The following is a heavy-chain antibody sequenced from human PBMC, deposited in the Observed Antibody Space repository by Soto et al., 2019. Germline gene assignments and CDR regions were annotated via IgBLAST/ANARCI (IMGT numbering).Heavy chain of an antibody. D-gene: IGHD1-26*01. CDR1: GFTFSSYG. CDR2: ISYDGSNK. V-gene: IGHV3-30*03. Sequence: QVRLVESGGGVVQPGRSLRLSCAASGFTFSSYGMHWVRQAPGKGLEWVAVISYDGSNKYYADSVKGRFTISRDNSKNTLYLQMNSLRAEDTAVYYCARDFSRVRWELQSYFDYWGQGTLVTVSS. J-gene: IGHJ4*02. CDR3: ARDFSRVRWELQSYFDY.